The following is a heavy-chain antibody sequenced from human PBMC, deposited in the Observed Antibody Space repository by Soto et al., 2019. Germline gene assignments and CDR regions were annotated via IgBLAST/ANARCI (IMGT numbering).Heavy chain of an antibody. V-gene: IGHV3-48*03. Sequence: GGSLRLSCAASGFTFSSYEMNWVRQAPGKGLEWISYIRSSGSTIYYADSVKGRFTISRDNAKNSLYLQMNSLRAEDTAVYYCARLRYYYGSGTPQWFDYWGQGTLVTVSS. CDR2: IRSSGSTI. CDR1: GFTFSSYE. CDR3: ARLRYYYGSGTPQWFDY. D-gene: IGHD3-10*01. J-gene: IGHJ5*01.